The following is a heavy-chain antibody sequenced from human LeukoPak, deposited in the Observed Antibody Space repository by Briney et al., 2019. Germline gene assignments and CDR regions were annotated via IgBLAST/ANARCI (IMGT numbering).Heavy chain of an antibody. D-gene: IGHD2-2*01. J-gene: IGHJ4*02. CDR1: GYTFTGYY. Sequence: ASVKVSCRASGYTFTGYYMHWVRQAPGQGLEWMGWINPNSGGTNYAQKFQGRVTMTRDTSISTAYMELSRLRSDDTAVYYCVADCSSTSCYVSDYWGQGTLVTVSS. CDR2: INPNSGGT. CDR3: VADCSSTSCYVSDY. V-gene: IGHV1-2*02.